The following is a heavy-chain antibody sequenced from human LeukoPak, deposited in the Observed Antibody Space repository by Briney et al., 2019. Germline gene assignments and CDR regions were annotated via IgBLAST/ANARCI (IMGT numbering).Heavy chain of an antibody. D-gene: IGHD2-2*01. CDR2: IYDTGSA. Sequence: SETLSLTCSVSGYSFTSGHYWGWIRQPPGKGLEWIANIYDTGSAHYNPSLKSRVTISVDTSKNQFSLKLSSVTAADTAVYYCARYCTSTTCILRGFDYWDQGTLVTVSS. V-gene: IGHV4-38-2*01. CDR3: ARYCTSTTCILRGFDY. J-gene: IGHJ4*02. CDR1: GYSFTSGHY.